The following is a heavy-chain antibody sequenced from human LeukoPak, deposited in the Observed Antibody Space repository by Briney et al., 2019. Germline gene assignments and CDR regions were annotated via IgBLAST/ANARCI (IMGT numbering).Heavy chain of an antibody. D-gene: IGHD6-19*01. CDR2: IYSSGST. V-gene: IGHV4-38-2*01. J-gene: IGHJ1*01. CDR1: GYSISSGYY. CDR3: ARGYSRDWGLQYFQH. Sequence: SETLSLTCAVSGYSISSGYYWGWIRQPPGKGLEWIGYIYSSGSTSYNPSLKSRVTMSVDTSKNQFSLKLNSVTAADTAVYHCARGYSRDWGLQYFQHWGQGTLVTVSS.